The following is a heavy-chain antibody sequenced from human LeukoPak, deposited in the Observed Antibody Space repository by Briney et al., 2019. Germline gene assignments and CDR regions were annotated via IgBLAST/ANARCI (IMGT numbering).Heavy chain of an antibody. CDR3: AKVALPHPNYYDSSGYSLYFDY. Sequence: GGSLRLSCAASGFTFSSYAMSWVRQAPGKGLEWVSAISVSGGSTYYADSVKGRFTISRDNSKNTLYLQMNSMRAEDTAVYYCAKVALPHPNYYDSSGYSLYFDYWGQGTLVTVSS. D-gene: IGHD3-22*01. J-gene: IGHJ4*02. CDR2: ISVSGGST. V-gene: IGHV3-23*01. CDR1: GFTFSSYA.